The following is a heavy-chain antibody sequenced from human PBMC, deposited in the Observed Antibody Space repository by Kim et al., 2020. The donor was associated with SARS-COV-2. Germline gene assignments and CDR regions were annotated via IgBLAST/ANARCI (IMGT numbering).Heavy chain of an antibody. CDR3: ASKIAAADRAEYFQH. Sequence: QKFQGRVTMTEDTSTDTAYMELSSLRSEDTAVYYCASKIAAADRAEYFQHWGQGTLVTVSS. J-gene: IGHJ1*01. V-gene: IGHV1-24*01. D-gene: IGHD6-13*01.